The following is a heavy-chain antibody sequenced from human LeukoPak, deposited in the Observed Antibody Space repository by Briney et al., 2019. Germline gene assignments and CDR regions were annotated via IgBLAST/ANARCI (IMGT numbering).Heavy chain of an antibody. CDR2: ISGYNGNT. J-gene: IGHJ6*03. Sequence: ASVKVSCKASGYTFTSYGISWVRQAPGQGLEWMGWISGYNGNTNYAQQKLQGRVTMTTDTSTSTAYMELRSLRSDDTAVYYCARGGGSCCDYYYYYMDVWGKGTTVTVSS. V-gene: IGHV1-18*01. CDR3: ARGGGSCCDYYYYYMDV. CDR1: GYTFTSYG. D-gene: IGHD2-15*01.